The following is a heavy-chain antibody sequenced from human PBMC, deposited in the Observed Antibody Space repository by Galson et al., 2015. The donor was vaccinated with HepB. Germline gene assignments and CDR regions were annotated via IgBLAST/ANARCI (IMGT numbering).Heavy chain of an antibody. J-gene: IGHJ6*02. V-gene: IGHV3-30-3*01. Sequence: SLRHSYAASGFTFSSYAVHWVRHSQGSGLDWVAVISYAGSNKYYADSVKGRFTNSRDNYKNTLYLQMNSLRADNTAVYYCAGDSIVVLVAATADKPYFGMDVWGQGTTVTVSS. CDR2: ISYAGSNK. CDR1: GFTFSSYA. CDR3: AGDSIVVLVAATADKPYFGMDV. D-gene: IGHD2-15*01.